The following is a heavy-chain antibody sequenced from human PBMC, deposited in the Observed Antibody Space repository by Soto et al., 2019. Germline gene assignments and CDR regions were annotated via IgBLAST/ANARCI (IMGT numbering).Heavy chain of an antibody. CDR3: SRGGVPKSQTTPDY. CDR2: IRSKAYGGTT. J-gene: IGHJ4*02. Sequence: LRLSCAASGFTFGDYAMSWFRQAPGKGLEWVGFIRSKAYGGTTEHAASVRGRFTISRDDSKSIAYLQMNSLKTEDTAVYYCSRGGVPKSQTTPDYWGQGTLVTVSS. V-gene: IGHV3-49*03. CDR1: GFTFGDYA. D-gene: IGHD1-1*01.